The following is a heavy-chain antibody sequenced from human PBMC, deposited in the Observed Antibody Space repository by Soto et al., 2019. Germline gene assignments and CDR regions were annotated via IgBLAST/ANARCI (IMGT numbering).Heavy chain of an antibody. J-gene: IGHJ4*02. CDR1: GFIFATTA. D-gene: IGHD3-16*01. Sequence: VQLLQSGGGLVQPGGSLRLSCEASGFIFATTAMGWVRQAPGKGLEWVSTISGSGVRTYYADSVEGRFTISRGNSKNTLFLQMNSLRADDTAVYFCAAVMGSDYDYVWGSLSFDHWGQGALVTVST. CDR3: AAVMGSDYDYVWGSLSFDH. CDR2: ISGSGVRT. V-gene: IGHV3-23*01.